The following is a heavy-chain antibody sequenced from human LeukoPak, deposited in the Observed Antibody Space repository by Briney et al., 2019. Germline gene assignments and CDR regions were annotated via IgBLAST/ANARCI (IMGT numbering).Heavy chain of an antibody. Sequence: SETLSLTCAVYGGSFSGYYWSWIRQPPGKGLEWIGEINHSGSTNYNPSLKSRVTISVDTSKNQFSLKLSSVTAADTAVYYCARGTAMVTVDYWGQGTRATASS. D-gene: IGHD5-18*01. CDR2: INHSGST. CDR3: ARGTAMVTVDY. V-gene: IGHV4-34*01. J-gene: IGHJ4*02. CDR1: GGSFSGYY.